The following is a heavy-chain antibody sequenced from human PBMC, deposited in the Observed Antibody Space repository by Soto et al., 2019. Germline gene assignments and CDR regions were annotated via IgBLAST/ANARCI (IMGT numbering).Heavy chain of an antibody. CDR3: ARSGAIDL. CDR2: IQSDGSSI. V-gene: IGHV3-74*01. J-gene: IGHJ4*02. D-gene: IGHD3-3*01. CDR1: GFIFNNYW. Sequence: EVQMVESGGGLVQPGGSLRLSCATSGFIFNNYWMHWVRQVPGKGLMWVSRIQSDGSSIDYADSVKGRFTISRDNAKNTVYLQMNSRRVEDTAVYYCARSGAIDLWGQGTLVTVSS.